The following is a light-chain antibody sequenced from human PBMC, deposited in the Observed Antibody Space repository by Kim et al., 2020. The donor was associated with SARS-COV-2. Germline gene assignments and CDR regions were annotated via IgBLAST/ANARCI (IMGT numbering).Light chain of an antibody. V-gene: IGLV3-1*01. CDR1: KLGDKY. J-gene: IGLJ3*02. CDR3: QAWDSSTAV. CDR2: QDS. Sequence: SYELTQPPSVSVSPGQTASITCSGDKLGDKYACWYQQKPGQSPVLVIYQDSKRPSGIPERFSGSNSGNTATLTISGTPAMDEADYYCQAWDSSTAVFGG.